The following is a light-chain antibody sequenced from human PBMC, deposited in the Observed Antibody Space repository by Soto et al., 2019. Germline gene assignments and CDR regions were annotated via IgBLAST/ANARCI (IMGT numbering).Light chain of an antibody. J-gene: IGLJ1*01. CDR3: SSYTSATTYV. CDR2: DVS. V-gene: IGLV2-14*01. Sequence: QSALTQPASVSGSPGQSITLSCTGTSSDVGAYNYDSWYQQYPGEAPKVIIYDVSHRPARVSNRFSGSKSGNTASLTISGLQTQDEADYYCSSYTSATTYVFGTGTKLTVL. CDR1: SSDVGAYNY.